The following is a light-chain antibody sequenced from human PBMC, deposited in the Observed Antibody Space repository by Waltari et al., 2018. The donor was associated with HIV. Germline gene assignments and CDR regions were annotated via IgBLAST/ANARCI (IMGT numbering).Light chain of an antibody. CDR3: SAYTMSGSLV. V-gene: IGLV2-14*01. CDR1: GSAIGLYDL. CDR2: GVS. J-gene: IGLJ2*01. Sequence: QSALTQPASLSGSPGQSITITCSGTGSAIGLYDLVSWYRQGPGTAPRLLIYGVSNRPSEISRRFSGSKARTTASLTISALQADDEGDYYCSAYTMSGSLVFGGGTKLTVL.